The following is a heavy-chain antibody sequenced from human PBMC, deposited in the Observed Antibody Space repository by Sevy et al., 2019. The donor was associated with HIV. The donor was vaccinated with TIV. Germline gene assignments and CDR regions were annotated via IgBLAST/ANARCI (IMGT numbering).Heavy chain of an antibody. J-gene: IGHJ3*02. V-gene: IGHV3-30*18. CDR1: GFIFSNYG. CDR3: AKGSKATGSAFDI. D-gene: IGHD1-1*01. CDR2: VSYDGSTK. Sequence: GGYLRLYCAASGFIFSNYGMHWVRQAPGKGLEWVAVVSYDGSTKYYTGSVRGRFSISRDNSKNTVYLQMNSLRVEDTAVYYCAKGSKATGSAFDIWGQGTMVTVSS.